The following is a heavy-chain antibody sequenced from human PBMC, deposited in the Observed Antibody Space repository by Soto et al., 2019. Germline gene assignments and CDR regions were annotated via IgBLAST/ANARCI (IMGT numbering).Heavy chain of an antibody. CDR3: ARSRYSSSWTGGNYYYGMDV. Sequence: PSETLSLTSTVSAGTIRSDDYYWSCIRLPPGQGLEWIGYIYYSGSTYYNPSLKSRVTISVDTSKNQFSLKLSSVTAADTAVYYCARSRYSSSWTGGNYYYGMDVWGQGTTVS. CDR1: AGTIRSDDYY. V-gene: IGHV4-30-4*01. D-gene: IGHD6-13*01. CDR2: IYYSGST. J-gene: IGHJ6*02.